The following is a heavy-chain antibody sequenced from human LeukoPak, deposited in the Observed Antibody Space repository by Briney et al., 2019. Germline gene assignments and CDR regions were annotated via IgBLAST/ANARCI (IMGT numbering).Heavy chain of an antibody. CDR1: GYSISSGYY. V-gene: IGHV4-38-2*02. CDR2: IYHSGST. D-gene: IGHD4-17*01. Sequence: SETLSLTCTVSGYSISSGYYWGWIQQPPGKGLEWIGSIYHSGSTYYNPSLKSRVTISVDTSKNQFSLKLSSVTAADTAVYYCARGTYGDYGGDYWGQGTLVTVSS. CDR3: ARGTYGDYGGDY. J-gene: IGHJ4*02.